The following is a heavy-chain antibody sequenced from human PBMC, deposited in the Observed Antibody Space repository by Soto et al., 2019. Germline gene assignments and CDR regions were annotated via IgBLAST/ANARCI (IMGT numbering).Heavy chain of an antibody. D-gene: IGHD4-17*01. CDR2: IYSGGST. V-gene: IGHV3-53*01. CDR1: GFTVSSDY. Sequence: EVQLVESGGGLIQPGGSLRLSCAASGFTVSSDYMSWVRQAPGKGLEWVSVIYSGGSTYYADSVKGRFTISRDNSKNTLYLQMNSLRAEDTAVYYCARDGVGGIRTVTKGRWYFDHWGRGTLVTVSS. J-gene: IGHJ2*01. CDR3: ARDGVGGIRTVTKGRWYFDH.